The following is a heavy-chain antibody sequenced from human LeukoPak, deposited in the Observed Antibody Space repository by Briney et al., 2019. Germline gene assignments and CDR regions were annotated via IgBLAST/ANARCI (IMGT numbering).Heavy chain of an antibody. CDR1: GYTFTGYY. J-gene: IGHJ4*02. D-gene: IGHD3-22*01. V-gene: IGHV1-2*02. CDR2: INPNSGGT. Sequence: GASVKVSCKASGYTFTGYYMHWVRQAPGQGLEWMGRINPNSGGTNYAQKFQGRVTMTRDTSISTAYMELSRLRSDDTAVYYCARYYYDSSGAPSLDYWGQGTLVTVSS. CDR3: ARYYYDSSGAPSLDY.